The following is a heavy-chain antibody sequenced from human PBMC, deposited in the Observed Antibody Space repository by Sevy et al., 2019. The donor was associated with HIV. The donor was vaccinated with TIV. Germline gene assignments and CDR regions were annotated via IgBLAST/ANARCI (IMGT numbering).Heavy chain of an antibody. V-gene: IGHV4-31*03. CDR1: GGSIRSDSYY. CDR3: ARDHGYSNGWFPYYYYYGMYV. D-gene: IGHD6-19*01. Sequence: SETLSLTCSVSGGSIRSDSYYWTWIRQHPGKGLEWIGYIFHNGNTYYNPSLKSRVSISVDTSKNQFSLMLRSVTAADTAVYYCARDHGYSNGWFPYYYYYGMYVWGQGTTVTVSS. CDR2: IFHNGNT. J-gene: IGHJ6*02.